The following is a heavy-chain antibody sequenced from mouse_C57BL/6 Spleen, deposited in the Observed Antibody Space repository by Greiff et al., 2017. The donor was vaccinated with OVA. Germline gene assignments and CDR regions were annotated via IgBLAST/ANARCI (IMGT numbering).Heavy chain of an antibody. Sequence: QVQLQQPGAELVRPGSSVKLSCKASGYTFTSYWMHWVKQRPIHGLEWIGNIDPSDSETHYNQKFKDKATLTVDKSSSTAYMQLSSLTSEDSAVYYCARWASNLYFDYWGQGTTLTVSS. CDR1: GYTFTSYW. CDR2: IDPSDSET. CDR3: ARWASNLYFDY. D-gene: IGHD2-5*01. J-gene: IGHJ2*01. V-gene: IGHV1-52*01.